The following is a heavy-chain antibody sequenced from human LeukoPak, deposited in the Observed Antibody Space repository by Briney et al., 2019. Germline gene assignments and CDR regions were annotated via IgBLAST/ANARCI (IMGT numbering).Heavy chain of an antibody. Sequence: GGSLRLSCAASGFTFRNYVMSWVRQAPGKGLEWVSAIGSSGSSTYYADSVKGRFTISRDNSKDTLYLQMNSLRAEDTAVYYCAKRERERISWYFFDYWGQGTLVTVSS. CDR3: AKRERERISWYFFDY. V-gene: IGHV3-23*01. J-gene: IGHJ4*02. CDR1: GFTFRNYV. D-gene: IGHD6-13*01. CDR2: IGSSGSST.